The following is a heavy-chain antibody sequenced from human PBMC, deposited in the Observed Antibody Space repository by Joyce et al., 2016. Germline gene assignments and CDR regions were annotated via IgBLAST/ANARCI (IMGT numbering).Heavy chain of an antibody. CDR2: IYFSGST. CDR3: ARGNGDFWSGYYNYFDY. V-gene: IGHV4-30-4*01. J-gene: IGHJ4*02. D-gene: IGHD3-3*01. CDR1: GGSISSGDYY. Sequence: QVQLQESGPGLVKPSQTLSLTCTVSGGSISSGDYYWCWGRQSPGKGLEWIGYIYFSGSTHRNTSLKSRLTISADTSKNQFSLKVRSVTAADTAVYYCARGNGDFWSGYYNYFDYWGQGILVTVSS.